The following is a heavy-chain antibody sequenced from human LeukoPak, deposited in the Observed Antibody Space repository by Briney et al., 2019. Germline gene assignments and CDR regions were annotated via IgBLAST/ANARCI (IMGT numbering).Heavy chain of an antibody. CDR3: AKDGARDGYNYSDY. D-gene: IGHD5-24*01. J-gene: IGHJ4*02. Sequence: PGGSLRLSCAASGFTFSSYAMSWVRQAPGKGLEWVSAISGSGGSTYYADSVKGRFTISRDNSKNTLYLQMNSLRAEDTAVYYCAKDGARDGYNYSDYWGQGTLVTVSS. CDR2: ISGSGGST. V-gene: IGHV3-23*01. CDR1: GFTFSSYA.